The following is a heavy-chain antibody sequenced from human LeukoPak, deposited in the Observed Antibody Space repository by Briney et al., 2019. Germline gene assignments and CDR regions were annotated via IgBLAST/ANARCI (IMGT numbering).Heavy chain of an antibody. CDR3: ARRLTQGSIDY. V-gene: IGHV4-39*01. CDR1: GGSISSSSYY. J-gene: IGHJ4*02. D-gene: IGHD1-26*01. CDR2: IYYSGST. Sequence: SETLSLTCTVSGGSISSSSYYWGWIRQPPGKGLEWIGSIYYSGSTYYNPSLKSRVTISVDTSKNQFSLKLSSVTAADTAVYYCARRLTQGSIDYWGLGTLVTVSS.